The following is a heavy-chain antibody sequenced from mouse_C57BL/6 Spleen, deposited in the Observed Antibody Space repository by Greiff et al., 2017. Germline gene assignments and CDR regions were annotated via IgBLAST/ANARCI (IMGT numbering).Heavy chain of an antibody. J-gene: IGHJ4*01. CDR2: IYPGDGDT. CDR1: GYAFSSSW. D-gene: IGHD2-4*01. V-gene: IGHV1-82*01. CDR3: ASLYYDYDGPYYYAMDY. Sequence: VQLQQSGPELVKPGASVKISCKASGYAFSSSWMNWVKQRPGKGLEWIGRIYPGDGDTNYNGEFKGKATLTADKSSSTAYMQLSSLTSEDSAVYFCASLYYDYDGPYYYAMDYWGQGTSVTVSS.